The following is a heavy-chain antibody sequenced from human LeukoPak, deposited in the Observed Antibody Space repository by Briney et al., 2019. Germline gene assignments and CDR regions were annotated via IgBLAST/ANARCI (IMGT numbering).Heavy chain of an antibody. Sequence: SETLSLTCTVSGVSISGSSFSWGWIRQSPGKGLEWIGSIYYFGNTYYNPSLKSRVTISVDTSKNQFSLNLRSVTAADTAVFFCARWIVPVVDWGQGILVTVST. V-gene: IGHV4-39*01. CDR3: ARWIVPVVD. CDR2: IYYFGNT. J-gene: IGHJ4*02. D-gene: IGHD2-15*01. CDR1: GVSISGSSFS.